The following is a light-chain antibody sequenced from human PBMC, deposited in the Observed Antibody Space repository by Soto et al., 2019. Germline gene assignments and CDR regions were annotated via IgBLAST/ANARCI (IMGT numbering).Light chain of an antibody. CDR3: TSYTSSFTHL. CDR2: EVN. CDR1: SSDVGNYNY. V-gene: IGLV2-14*01. Sequence: QSVLTQPASVSGSPGQSITISCTGTSSDVGNYNYVSWYQQYPGKAPKLMIYEVNNRPSGVSSRFSGSKSGNTASLTISGLQTEDEADYYCTSYTSSFTHLFGTGTKVTV. J-gene: IGLJ1*01.